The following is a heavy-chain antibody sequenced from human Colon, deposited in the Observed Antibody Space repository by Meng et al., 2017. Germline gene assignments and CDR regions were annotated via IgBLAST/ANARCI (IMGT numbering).Heavy chain of an antibody. Sequence: ASVKVSCKASGYTFTSYAMSWVRQAPGQGLEWMGWINTNTGNPTYAQGFTGRFVFSLDTSVSTAYLQISSLKAEDTAVYYCARDSTVRYFQHWARGTVVPFPS. V-gene: IGHV7-4-1*02. J-gene: IGHJ1*01. D-gene: IGHD4-17*01. CDR1: GYTFTSYA. CDR2: INTNTGNP. CDR3: ARDSTVRYFQH.